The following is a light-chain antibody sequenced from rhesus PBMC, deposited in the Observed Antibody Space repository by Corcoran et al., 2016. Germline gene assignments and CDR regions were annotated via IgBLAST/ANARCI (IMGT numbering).Light chain of an antibody. CDR2: TAA. J-gene: IGKJ2*01. V-gene: IGKV1-22*01. CDR3: LQYASSPYS. CDR1: QSVSNW. Sequence: DIQMTQSPSSLSASVGDTVTITCRAGQSVSNWLDWYQQKPGKAPKHLLYTAARLQSGDPSRFSGSVSGTACTLTSSSLQPEDFATYYCLQYASSPYSFGQGTKGDI.